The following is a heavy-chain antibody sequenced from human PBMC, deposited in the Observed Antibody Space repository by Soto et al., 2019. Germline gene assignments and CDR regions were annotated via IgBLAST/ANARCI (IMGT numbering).Heavy chain of an antibody. CDR2: IFSNDEK. CDR3: ARFARNTIFGVVIFHFDY. V-gene: IGHV2-26*01. CDR1: GFSLSNARMD. J-gene: IGHJ4*02. D-gene: IGHD3-3*01. Sequence: QVTLKESGPVLVKPTETLTLTCTVSGFSLSNARMDVSWIRQPPGKALEWLAHIFSNDEKSYSTSLKSRLTISKDTSKSQVVLTMTNMDPLDTATYYCARFARNTIFGVVIFHFDYWGQGTLVTISS.